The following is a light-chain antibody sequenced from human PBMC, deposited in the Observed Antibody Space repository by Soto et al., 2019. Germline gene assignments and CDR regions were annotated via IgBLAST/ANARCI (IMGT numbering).Light chain of an antibody. CDR2: DGT. V-gene: IGLV2-23*01. CDR1: DVGSYGV. Sequence: QSALTQPASVSGSPGQSITISCSDVGSYGVVSWYQQHPGKVPKLMIYDGTQRPSAVSDRFSGSKSANTASLTISGLQAEDEADYYCSLDAGPNTYVFGTGTKSPS. J-gene: IGLJ1*01. CDR3: SLDAGPNTYV.